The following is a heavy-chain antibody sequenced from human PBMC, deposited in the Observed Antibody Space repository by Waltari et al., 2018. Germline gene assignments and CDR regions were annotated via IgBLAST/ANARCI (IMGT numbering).Heavy chain of an antibody. J-gene: IGHJ6*02. D-gene: IGHD3-10*01. V-gene: IGHV3-23*01. CDR3: ARDGFYGSGSYYDYYGMDV. CDR2: ISGSGGST. CDR1: GFTFSSYA. Sequence: EVQLLESGGGLVQPGGSLRLSCAASGFTFSSYAMSWVRQAPGKGLEWVSAISGSGGSTYYADSVKGRFTISRDNSKNTLYLQMNSLRAEDTAVYYCARDGFYGSGSYYDYYGMDVWGQGTTVTVSS.